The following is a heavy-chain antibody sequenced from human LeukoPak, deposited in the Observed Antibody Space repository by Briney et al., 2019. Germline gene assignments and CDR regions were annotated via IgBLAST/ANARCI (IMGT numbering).Heavy chain of an antibody. CDR2: ISGTGGRT. CDR3: AKGPYYYDSSGYSRRWFDP. J-gene: IGHJ5*02. D-gene: IGHD3-22*01. Sequence: GGSLRLSCAASGFTFSNYAMSWVRQAPGKGLEWVSAISGTGGRTYYADPVRGRFTISRDNSKNTLYLQMNSLRAEDTAVYYCAKGPYYYDSSGYSRRWFDPWGQGILVTVSS. CDR1: GFTFSNYA. V-gene: IGHV3-23*01.